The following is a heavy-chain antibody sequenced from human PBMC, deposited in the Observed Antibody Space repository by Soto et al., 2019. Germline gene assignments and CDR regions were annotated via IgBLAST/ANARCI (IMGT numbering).Heavy chain of an antibody. D-gene: IGHD3-3*01. Sequence: QEQLVESGGGLVKPGGSLRLSCAASGFTFSDAYMSWIRQAPGKGLEGVSYISHTSHYMKYSDSVEGRFTVSRDNAKNSLYLHMNSLRAEDTAVYYCAKTVGLGRFGHFTLWGRGTLVIVSS. CDR3: AKTVGLGRFGHFTL. J-gene: IGHJ2*01. V-gene: IGHV3-11*05. CDR1: GFTFSDAY. CDR2: ISHTSHYM.